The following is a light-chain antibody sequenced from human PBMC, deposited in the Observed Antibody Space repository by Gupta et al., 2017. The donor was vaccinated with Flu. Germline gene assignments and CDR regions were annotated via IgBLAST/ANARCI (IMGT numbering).Light chain of an antibody. Sequence: EIVLTQSPATLSLSPGERATLSCRASQSVSSYLDWYQQKPGQAPRLLIYDASNRATGIPARFSGSGSGTDFTLTISIREPEDFAVYYCQQRSNWPWTFGQGTKVEIK. CDR1: QSVSSY. V-gene: IGKV3-11*01. CDR3: QQRSNWPWT. CDR2: DAS. J-gene: IGKJ1*01.